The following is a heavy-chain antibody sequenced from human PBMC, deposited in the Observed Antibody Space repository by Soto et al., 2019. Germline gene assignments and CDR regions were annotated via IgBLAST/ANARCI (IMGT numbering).Heavy chain of an antibody. J-gene: IGHJ4*02. CDR2: ISAYNGNT. D-gene: IGHD3-22*01. CDR1: GYTFTSYG. CDR3: ARDPWDYYDSTYFDY. V-gene: IGHV1-18*01. Sequence: ASVKVSCKASGYTFTSYGISWVRQAPGQGLERKGWISAYNGNTNYAQKLQGRVTMTTDTSTSTAYMELRSLRSDDTAVYYCARDPWDYYDSTYFDYWGQGTLVTVSS.